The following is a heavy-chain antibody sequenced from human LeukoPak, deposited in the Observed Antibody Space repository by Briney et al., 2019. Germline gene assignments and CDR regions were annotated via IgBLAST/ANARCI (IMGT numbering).Heavy chain of an antibody. CDR2: IYPGDSDT. CDR3: ARHANYDFWSGSRSESFGGPYYFDY. CDR1: GYSFTSYW. D-gene: IGHD3-3*01. V-gene: IGHV5-51*01. Sequence: GESLKISCKGSGYSFTSYWIGWVRQMPGKGLEWMGIIYPGDSDTRYSPSFQGQVAISADKSISTAYLQWSSLKASDTAMYYCARHANYDFWSGSRSESFGGPYYFDYWGQGTLVTVSS. J-gene: IGHJ4*02.